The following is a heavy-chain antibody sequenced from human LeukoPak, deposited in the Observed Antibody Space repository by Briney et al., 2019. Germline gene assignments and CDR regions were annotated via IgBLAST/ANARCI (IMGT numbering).Heavy chain of an antibody. Sequence: GGSLRLSCAASGFTFSSYATSWVRQAPGKGLEWVSAISGSGGSTYYADSVKGRFTISRDNSKNTLYLQMNSLRAEDTAVYYCAISFMTTVTLFDYWGQGTLVTVSS. J-gene: IGHJ4*02. CDR1: GFTFSSYA. V-gene: IGHV3-23*01. CDR3: AISFMTTVTLFDY. CDR2: ISGSGGST. D-gene: IGHD4-17*01.